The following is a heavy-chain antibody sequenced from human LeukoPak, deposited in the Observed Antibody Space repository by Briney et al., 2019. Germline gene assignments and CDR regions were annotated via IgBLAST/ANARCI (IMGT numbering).Heavy chain of an antibody. Sequence: GGSLRLSCAASGFTFSSYWMHWVRQAPGKGLVWASRIDSDGSTTTYADSVKGRFTIFRDNARNTLYLQMNSLRAEDTAVYYCTRSGYGSGWYSPQAFDIWGQGTMVTVSS. CDR3: TRSGYGSGWYSPQAFDI. J-gene: IGHJ3*02. D-gene: IGHD6-19*01. CDR1: GFTFSSYW. V-gene: IGHV3-74*01. CDR2: IDSDGSTT.